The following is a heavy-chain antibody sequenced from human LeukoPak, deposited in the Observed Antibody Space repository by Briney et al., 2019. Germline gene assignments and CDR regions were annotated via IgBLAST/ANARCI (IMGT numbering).Heavy chain of an antibody. V-gene: IGHV4-4*09. J-gene: IGHJ4*02. Sequence: AEALSVTCMDTGGSGSSYYRSWIRQPQGKGLEWIGYIYTSGSTNYNPSLKSRVTISVDTSKNQFSLKLSSVTAADTAGYYCARLQLWHDYGGQGTLVTVSS. CDR3: ARLQLWHDY. D-gene: IGHD5-18*01. CDR2: IYTSGST. CDR1: GGSGSSYY.